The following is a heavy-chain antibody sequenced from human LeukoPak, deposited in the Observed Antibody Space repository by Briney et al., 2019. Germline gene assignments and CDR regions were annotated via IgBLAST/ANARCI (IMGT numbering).Heavy chain of an antibody. J-gene: IGHJ4*02. Sequence: GGSLRLSCAASGFTFSDYYVSWIRQAPGKGLEWVSYISSSGSTIYSADSVKGRFTISRDNSKNTLYLEMNSLRAEDTAVYYCAKGSYGSGSSSLDYRGQGTLVTVSS. CDR2: ISSSGSTI. V-gene: IGHV3-11*01. D-gene: IGHD3-10*01. CDR3: AKGSYGSGSSSLDY. CDR1: GFTFSDYY.